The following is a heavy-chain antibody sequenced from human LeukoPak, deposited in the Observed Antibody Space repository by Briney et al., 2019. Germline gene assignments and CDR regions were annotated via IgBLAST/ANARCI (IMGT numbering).Heavy chain of an antibody. CDR3: ARDRICSGGRCYSGWFDP. CDR1: GGTFSSYA. Sequence: SVKVSCKASGGTFSSYAISWARQAPGQGLEWMGGIIPISGTANYAQKFQGRVTITADESTNTAYMELNSLRSEDTAVYYCARDRICSGGRCYSGWFDPWGQGTLVTVSS. D-gene: IGHD2-15*01. CDR2: IIPISGTA. J-gene: IGHJ5*02. V-gene: IGHV1-69*13.